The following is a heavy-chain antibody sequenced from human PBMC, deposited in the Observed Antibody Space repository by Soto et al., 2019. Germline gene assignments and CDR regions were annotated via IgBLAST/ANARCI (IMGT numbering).Heavy chain of an antibody. D-gene: IGHD5-12*01. CDR3: ASALRIDY. CDR1: GFTFSSYG. Sequence: QVQLVESGGGVVQPGRSLRLSCEVSGFTFSSYGMHWVRQAPGKGLEWVAVIWYDGSNTYYADSVKGRFTISRDNSKNTLYLQVNSLTAEDTAVYFCASALRIDYWGQGTLVTVSS. J-gene: IGHJ4*02. V-gene: IGHV3-33*01. CDR2: IWYDGSNT.